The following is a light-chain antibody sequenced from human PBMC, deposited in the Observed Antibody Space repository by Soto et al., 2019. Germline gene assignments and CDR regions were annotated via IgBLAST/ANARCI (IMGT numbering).Light chain of an antibody. CDR2: DVS. Sequence: QSALTQPASVSGSPGQAITISCTGTSSDVGGYNYVSWYQQHPGKAPKLMIYDVSNRPSGVSNRFSGYKSGNTASLTISGLQAEDEADYYCSSYTISSPVVFGGGTKLTVL. V-gene: IGLV2-14*01. CDR1: SSDVGGYNY. CDR3: SSYTISSPVV. J-gene: IGLJ2*01.